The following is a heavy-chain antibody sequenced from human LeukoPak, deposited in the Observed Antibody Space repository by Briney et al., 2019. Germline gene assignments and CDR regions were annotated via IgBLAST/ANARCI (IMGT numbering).Heavy chain of an antibody. CDR2: IFYSGNT. CDR1: GGSFSGYY. CDR3: ARHRSKWLQSSFDY. J-gene: IGHJ4*02. D-gene: IGHD5-24*01. V-gene: IGHV4-34*12. Sequence: SETLSLTCAVYGGSFSGYYWSWIRQPPGKGLEWIGSIFYSGNTYDNPSLKSRVTISLDTSKNQFSLKLNSVTAADTAVYYCARHRSKWLQSSFDYWGQGTLVTVSS.